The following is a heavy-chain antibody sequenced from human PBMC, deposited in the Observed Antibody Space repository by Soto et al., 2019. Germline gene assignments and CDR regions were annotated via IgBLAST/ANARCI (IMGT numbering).Heavy chain of an antibody. CDR2: IDSYGSAT. CDR1: GFTFSRYW. V-gene: IGHV3-74*01. J-gene: IGHJ4*02. D-gene: IGHD3-3*01. CDR3: ARGWVEGLSRQPPTDY. Sequence: LRLSCAASGFTFSRYWMHWVRQASGKGLVWVSRIDSYGSATSQVDSVEGRFTISRDNAKNTLYLQMNSLRAEDTAVYYCARGWVEGLSRQPPTDYWGQGTLVTVSS.